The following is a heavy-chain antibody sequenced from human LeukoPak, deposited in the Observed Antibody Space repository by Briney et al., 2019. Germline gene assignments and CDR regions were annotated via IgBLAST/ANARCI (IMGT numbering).Heavy chain of an antibody. CDR3: AELGITMIGGV. CDR1: GFTFSGSG. Sequence: GGSLRPSCAASGFTFSGSGISSVRQPPGDGLGWVSSISSSGSTIYYADSVKGRFTISRDNAKNSLYLQMNSLRAEDTAVYYCAELGITMIGGVWGKGTTVTISS. V-gene: IGHV3-48*03. CDR2: ISSSGSTI. J-gene: IGHJ6*04. D-gene: IGHD3-10*02.